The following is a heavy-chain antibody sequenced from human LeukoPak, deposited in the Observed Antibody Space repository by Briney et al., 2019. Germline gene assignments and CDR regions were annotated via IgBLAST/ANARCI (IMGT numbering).Heavy chain of an antibody. D-gene: IGHD4-17*01. J-gene: IGHJ4*02. CDR1: GFIFSGSA. CDR2: IRSKANNYAT. Sequence: GGSLRLSCAASGFIFSGSAIHWVRQASGKGLEWVGRIRSKANNYATAYSASVKGRCTVSRDDSKNTAYLQMNSLKIEDTAVCYCTRHLTTGDYWGQGTLVTVSS. CDR3: TRHLTTGDY. V-gene: IGHV3-73*01.